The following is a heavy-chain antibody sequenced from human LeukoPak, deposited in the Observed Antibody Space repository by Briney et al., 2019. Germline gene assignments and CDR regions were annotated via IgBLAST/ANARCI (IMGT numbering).Heavy chain of an antibody. D-gene: IGHD3-10*01. CDR2: ISGSGGTT. V-gene: IGHV3-23*01. CDR3: AKNGRGSGTYYPRTKYYFDY. J-gene: IGHJ4*02. CDR1: GFTFSTYG. Sequence: GGSLRLSCAASGFTFSTYGMSWVRQAPGKGLEWVSAISGSGGTTYSADSVEGWFIISRDNSKNTLYLQMNSLRAEDTAVYYCAKNGRGSGTYYPRTKYYFDYWGQGTLVTVSS.